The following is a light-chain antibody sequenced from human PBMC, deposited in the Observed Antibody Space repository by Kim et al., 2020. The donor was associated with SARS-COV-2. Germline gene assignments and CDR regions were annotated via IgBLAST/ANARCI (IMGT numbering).Light chain of an antibody. CDR2: AAS. Sequence: SVSPGERATLSCRASQSIRSNLAWYRQERGQAPRLLIYAASRRATGAPTRFRGSGSGTDFTLTISSLQSEDFAIFYCQQYDAGPYTFGQGTKLEI. J-gene: IGKJ2*01. CDR1: QSIRSN. V-gene: IGKV3-15*01. CDR3: QQYDAGPYT.